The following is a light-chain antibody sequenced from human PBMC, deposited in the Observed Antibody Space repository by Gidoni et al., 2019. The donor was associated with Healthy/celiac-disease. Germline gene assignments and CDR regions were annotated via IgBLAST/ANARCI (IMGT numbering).Light chain of an antibody. V-gene: IGKV1-33*01. CDR2: DAS. Sequence: DIQMTQSPSSLSASVGDRVTITCQASQDISNYLNWYQQKPGKAPKLLIYDASNLETGVPSRFSGSGSGTDFTFTICSLQPEDIATYYCQQYDNLPYTFGQGTKLEIK. CDR1: QDISNY. CDR3: QQYDNLPYT. J-gene: IGKJ2*01.